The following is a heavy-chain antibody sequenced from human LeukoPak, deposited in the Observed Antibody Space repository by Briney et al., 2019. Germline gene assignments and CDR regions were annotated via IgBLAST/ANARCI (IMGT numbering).Heavy chain of an antibody. CDR1: GGSTSGFY. CDR3: ARGRLRIAAAARPQTFDP. CDR2: INHSGST. D-gene: IGHD6-13*01. V-gene: IGHV4-34*01. J-gene: IGHJ5*02. Sequence: SETLSLTCSVSGGSTSGFYWSWIRQPPGKGLEWIGEINHSGSTNYNPSLKSRVTISVDTSKNQFSLKLSSVTAADTAVYYCARGRLRIAAAARPQTFDPWGQGTLVTVSS.